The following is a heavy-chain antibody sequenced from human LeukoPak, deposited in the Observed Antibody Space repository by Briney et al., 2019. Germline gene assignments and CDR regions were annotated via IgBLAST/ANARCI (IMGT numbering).Heavy chain of an antibody. V-gene: IGHV3-64D*09. D-gene: IGHD1-20*01. J-gene: IGHJ4*02. CDR1: GFTFSSYA. Sequence: GGSLRLSCSASGFTFSSYAMHWVRQAPGKGLEYVSAISSNGGSTYYADSVKGRFTISRNNSKNTLYLQMSSLRAEDTAVYYCVKGITGTTEYWGQGTLVAVSS. CDR2: ISSNGGST. CDR3: VKGITGTTEY.